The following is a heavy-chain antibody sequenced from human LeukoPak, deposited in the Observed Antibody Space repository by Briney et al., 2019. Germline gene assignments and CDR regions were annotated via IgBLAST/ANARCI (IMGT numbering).Heavy chain of an antibody. J-gene: IGHJ4*02. Sequence: GGSLRLSCAASRFTFSSYWMSWVRQAPGRGLEWVANIEKDGSKKNYVDSVKGRFTISRDNAKNSLFLQMNSLRDEDTAVYSCGTNSDYRFEYWGQGTLVTVSS. D-gene: IGHD3-22*01. V-gene: IGHV3-7*01. CDR2: IEKDGSKK. CDR3: GTNSDYRFEY. CDR1: RFTFSSYW.